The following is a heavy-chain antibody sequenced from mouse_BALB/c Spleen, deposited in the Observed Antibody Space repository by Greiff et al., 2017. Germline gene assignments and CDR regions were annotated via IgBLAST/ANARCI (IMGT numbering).Heavy chain of an antibody. V-gene: IGHV5-9-4*01. D-gene: IGHD2-4*01. CDR1: GFTFSSYA. J-gene: IGHJ3*01. CDR3: ARAMITTWFAY. Sequence: EVQVVESGGGLVKPGGSLKLSCAASGFTFSSYAMSWVRQSPEKRLEWVAEISSGGSYTYYPDTVTGRFTISRDNAKNTLYLEMSSLRSEDTAMYYCARAMITTWFAYWGQGTLVTVSA. CDR2: ISSGGSYT.